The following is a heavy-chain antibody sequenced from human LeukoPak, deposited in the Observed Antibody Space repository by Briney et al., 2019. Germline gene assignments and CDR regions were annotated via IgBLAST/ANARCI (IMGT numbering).Heavy chain of an antibody. CDR3: VREVRLVGATTGHWFDP. CDR1: GFTLSSYE. Sequence: GGSLRLSCAASGFTLSSYEMNWVRQAPGKGLERISYINVRGSNIYYTESVKGRFTIFRDIAKNSLYLQMHSLRAEDTAVYYCVREVRLVGATTGHWFDPWGQGTLVTVSS. V-gene: IGHV3-48*03. CDR2: INVRGSNI. J-gene: IGHJ5*02. D-gene: IGHD1-26*01.